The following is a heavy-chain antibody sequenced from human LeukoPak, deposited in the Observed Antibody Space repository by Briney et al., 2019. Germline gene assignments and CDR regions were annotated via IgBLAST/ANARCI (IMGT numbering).Heavy chain of an antibody. CDR3: AREEIAVAGTIGY. V-gene: IGHV4-39*07. D-gene: IGHD6-19*01. J-gene: IGHJ4*02. CDR2: IYYSGST. CDR1: GGSISSSSYY. Sequence: PSETLSLTCTVSGGSISSSSYYWGWIRQPPGKGLEWIGSIYYSGSTYYNPSLKSRVTISVDTSKNQFSLKLSSVTAADTAVYYCAREEIAVAGTIGYWGQGTLVTVSS.